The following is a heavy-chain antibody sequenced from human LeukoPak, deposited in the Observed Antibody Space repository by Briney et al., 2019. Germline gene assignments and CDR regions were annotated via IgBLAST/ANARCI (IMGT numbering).Heavy chain of an antibody. CDR2: IGGSGGVT. D-gene: IGHD2-2*01. Sequence: PGGSLRLSCAASGFTFSTYALTWVRQAPGKGLEWVSTIGGSGGVTYYADSVKGRFTISRDNSKNTLYLQMNSLRAEDTAVYYCAKDGRGGDCTSASCTNWFGLWGQGTLVTVSS. J-gene: IGHJ5*02. V-gene: IGHV3-23*01. CDR3: AKDGRGGDCTSASCTNWFGL. CDR1: GFTFSTYA.